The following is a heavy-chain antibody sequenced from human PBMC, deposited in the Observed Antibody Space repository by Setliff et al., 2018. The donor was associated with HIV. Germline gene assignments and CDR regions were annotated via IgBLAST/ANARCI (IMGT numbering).Heavy chain of an antibody. J-gene: IGHJ6*02. D-gene: IGHD2-15*01. CDR1: GYTFTAYG. V-gene: IGHV1-18*01. Sequence: ASVKVSCKPSGYTFTAYGLSWVRQAPGQGLEWMGWISTYSDETSYAQRLQGRVTMTTDTSTSTAYMELRRLRFDDTAVYYCAREFRIYYGMNVWGQGTTVTVSS. CDR3: AREFRIYYGMNV. CDR2: ISTYSDET.